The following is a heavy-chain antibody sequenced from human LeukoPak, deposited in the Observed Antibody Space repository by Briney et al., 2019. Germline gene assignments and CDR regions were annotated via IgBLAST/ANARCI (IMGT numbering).Heavy chain of an antibody. V-gene: IGHV3-23*01. D-gene: IGHD6-6*01. J-gene: IGHJ4*02. CDR3: ANIAAGLTKYSVASLTADY. Sequence: PGGSLRLSCAASGFTFSSYAMSWVRQAPGKGLEWVSAISVSGGSTYYADSVKGRFTISRDNSKNTLYLQMNSLRAEDTAVYYCANIAAGLTKYSVASLTADYWGQGTLVTVSS. CDR2: ISVSGGST. CDR1: GFTFSSYA.